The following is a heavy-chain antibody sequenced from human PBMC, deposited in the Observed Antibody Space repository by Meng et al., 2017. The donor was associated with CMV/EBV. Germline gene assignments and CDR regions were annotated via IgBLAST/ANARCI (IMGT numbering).Heavy chain of an antibody. CDR3: ARGMVEIFGVVMRWFDP. V-gene: IGHV1-46*01. CDR1: GYTFTKYY. J-gene: IGHJ5*02. D-gene: IGHD3-3*01. CDR2: MNPSGGGT. Sequence: ASVKVSCKASGYTFTKYYMHWVRQAPGQGLEWMGIMNPSGGGTTCAQKFQGRVTMTRDTSTSTVYMELSSLRFEDTAVYYCARGMVEIFGVVMRWFDPWGQGTLVTVSS.